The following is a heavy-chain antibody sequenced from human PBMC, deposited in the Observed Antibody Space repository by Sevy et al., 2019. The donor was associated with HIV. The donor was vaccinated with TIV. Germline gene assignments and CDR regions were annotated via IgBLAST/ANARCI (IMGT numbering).Heavy chain of an antibody. CDR3: PKHVDARWFDP. V-gene: IGHV4-59*08. Sequence: SETLSLTCTVSGDSISTYYWSWIRQPTGKGLEWIGSVQYRGTTNYNPSLKNRGTISVDASKHQFFLRLNSVTAADSAVYYCPKHVDARWFDPWGQGTLVTVSS. D-gene: IGHD2-2*01. CDR2: VQYRGTT. J-gene: IGHJ5*02. CDR1: GDSISTYY.